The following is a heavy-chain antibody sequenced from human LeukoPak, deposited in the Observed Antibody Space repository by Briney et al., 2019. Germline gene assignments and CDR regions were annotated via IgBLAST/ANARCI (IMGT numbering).Heavy chain of an antibody. CDR3: ARVGDYGDYHPFDY. J-gene: IGHJ4*02. CDR2: TYYRSKWYN. Sequence: SQTLSLTCAISGDSVSSNSAAWNWIRQSPSRGLEWLGSTYYRSKWYNDYAVSVKSRITINPDTSKNQFSLQLNSVTPEDTAVYYCARVGDYGDYHPFDYWGQGTLVTVSS. V-gene: IGHV6-1*01. D-gene: IGHD4-17*01. CDR1: GDSVSSNSAA.